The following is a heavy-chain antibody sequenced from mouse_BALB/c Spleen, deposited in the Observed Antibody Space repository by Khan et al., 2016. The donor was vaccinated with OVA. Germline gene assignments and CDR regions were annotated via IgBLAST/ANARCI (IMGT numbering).Heavy chain of an antibody. CDR2: INPSNGRT. CDR3: ARLLINFDY. J-gene: IGHJ2*01. V-gene: IGHV1S81*02. Sequence: QVQLKESGAELVNPGASVNLSCKASGYTLTSYWMHWVKQRPGQGLEWIGEINPSNGRTNYNEKFKSKATLTVDKSSSTAYMKLSSPTSEDSAVYYCARLLINFDYWGQGTTLTVSS. CDR1: GYTLTSYW. D-gene: IGHD2-1*01.